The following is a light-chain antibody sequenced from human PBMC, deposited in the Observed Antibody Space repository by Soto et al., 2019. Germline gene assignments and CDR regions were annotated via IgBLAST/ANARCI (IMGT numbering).Light chain of an antibody. V-gene: IGLV1-40*01. CDR2: GNS. CDR1: SSNIGAGYD. Sequence: QSVLTQPPSVSGAPGQRVTISCTGSSSNIGAGYDVHWYQQLPGTAPKLLIYGNSNRPSGVPDRFSGSKSGTSASLAITGLQPEDEADYYCQSYYSSLSGWVFGGGTKVTLL. J-gene: IGLJ3*02. CDR3: QSYYSSLSGWV.